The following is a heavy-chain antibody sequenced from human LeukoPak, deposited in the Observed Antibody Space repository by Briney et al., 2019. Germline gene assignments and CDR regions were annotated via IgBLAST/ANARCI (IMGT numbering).Heavy chain of an antibody. CDR2: INPNSGGT. Sequence: ASEKVSCKASGYTFTGHYMHWVRQAPGQGLEWMGWINPNSGGTNYAQKFQGRVTMTRDTSISTAYMELSRLRSDDTAVYYCAREGYYDSSGYYFGYWGQGTLVTVSS. J-gene: IGHJ4*02. CDR1: GYTFTGHY. V-gene: IGHV1-2*02. D-gene: IGHD3-22*01. CDR3: AREGYYDSSGYYFGY.